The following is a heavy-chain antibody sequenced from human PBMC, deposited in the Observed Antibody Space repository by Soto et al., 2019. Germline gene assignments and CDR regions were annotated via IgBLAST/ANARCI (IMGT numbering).Heavy chain of an antibody. D-gene: IGHD3-3*01. J-gene: IGHJ4*02. V-gene: IGHV3-15*01. Sequence: PGGSLRLSCAASGFTFSNAWMSWVRQAPGKGLEWVGRIKSKTDGGTTDYAAPVKGRFTISRDDSKNTLYLQMNSLKTEDTAVYYCARVRERFLEWLSPTSYYFDYWGQGTLVTVSS. CDR1: GFTFSNAW. CDR3: ARVRERFLEWLSPTSYYFDY. CDR2: IKSKTDGGTT.